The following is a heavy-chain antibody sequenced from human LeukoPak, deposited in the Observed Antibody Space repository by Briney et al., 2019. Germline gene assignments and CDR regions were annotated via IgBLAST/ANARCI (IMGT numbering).Heavy chain of an antibody. CDR3: AKNGRAGYYYDSSGYYGVDY. V-gene: IGHV3-23*01. D-gene: IGHD3-22*01. Sequence: GGSLRLSCAASGFTFSSYAMSWVRQAPGKGLEWVSAISGSGGSTYYADSVKGRFTISRDNSKNTLYLQMNSLRAEDTAVYYCAKNGRAGYYYDSSGYYGVDYWGQGTLVTVSS. CDR1: GFTFSSYA. CDR2: ISGSGGST. J-gene: IGHJ4*02.